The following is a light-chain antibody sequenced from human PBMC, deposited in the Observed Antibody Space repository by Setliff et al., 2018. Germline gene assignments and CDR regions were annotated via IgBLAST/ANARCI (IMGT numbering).Light chain of an antibody. CDR3: TSYTISSTEV. CDR2: EVS. V-gene: IGLV2-14*01. CDR1: SSDVGGYNY. J-gene: IGLJ1*01. Sequence: QSALAQPASVSGSPGQSITISCTGTSSDVGGYNYVSWYQQHPGKAPKLMIYEVSDRPSGVSNRFSGSKSGNTASLTISGLQAEDGADYYCTSYTISSTEVFGTGTKVTVL.